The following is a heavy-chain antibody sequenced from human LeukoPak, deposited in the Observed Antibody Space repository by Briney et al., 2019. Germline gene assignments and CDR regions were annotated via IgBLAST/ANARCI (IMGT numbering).Heavy chain of an antibody. CDR3: ARYRRDEPGDYYMDV. V-gene: IGHV5-51*01. CDR2: IFPGDSDT. J-gene: IGHJ6*03. D-gene: IGHD1-26*01. Sequence: GESLKISCEGSGYSFTSYWIAWVRQMPGKGLEWMGVIFPGDSDTRYSPSFQGQVTISADRSISTAYMQWRSLKASDTAMYYCARYRRDEPGDYYMDVWGKGTTVTISS. CDR1: GYSFTSYW.